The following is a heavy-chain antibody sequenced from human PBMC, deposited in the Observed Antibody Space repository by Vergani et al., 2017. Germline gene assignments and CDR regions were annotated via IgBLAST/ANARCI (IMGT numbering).Heavy chain of an antibody. D-gene: IGHD3-3*01. J-gene: IGHJ4*02. CDR1: GFTFSSYA. V-gene: IGHV3-30-3*01. Sequence: QVQLVESGGGVVQPGRSLRLSCAASGFTFSSYAMHWVRQAPGKGLEWVAVISYDGSNKYYADSVKGRFTISRDNSKNTLHLQMNSLRAQDTAVYYCAREPTDYDFWSRYYSYNVDYWGQGALVTVTS. CDR3: AREPTDYDFWSRYYSYNVDY. CDR2: ISYDGSNK.